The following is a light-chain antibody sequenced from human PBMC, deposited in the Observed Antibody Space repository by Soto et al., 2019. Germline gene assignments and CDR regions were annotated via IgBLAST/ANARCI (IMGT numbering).Light chain of an antibody. CDR1: SSDIGAYNY. CDR2: DVN. J-gene: IGLJ1*01. CDR3: TSYTGSNTLEV. Sequence: QSALTQPASVSGSPGQSITISCTGTSSDIGAYNYVSWYRQHPGKAPQLLIYDVNNRPSGVSHRFSGSKSGNTACLTISGLQSEDEADYFCTSYTGSNTLEVFGPGTKVTVL. V-gene: IGLV2-14*03.